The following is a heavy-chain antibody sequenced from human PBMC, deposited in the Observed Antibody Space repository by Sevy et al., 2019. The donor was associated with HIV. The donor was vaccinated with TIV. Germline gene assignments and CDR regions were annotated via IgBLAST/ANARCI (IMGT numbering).Heavy chain of an antibody. Sequence: ASVKVSCKASGGTFSSYAISWVRQAPGQGLEWMGGIIPNCGTANYAQKFQGRVTITADESTSKAYMELSSLRSEDTAVYYCARVIMITFGGVIVNGAFDIWGQGTMVTVSS. V-gene: IGHV1-69*13. D-gene: IGHD3-16*02. CDR3: ARVIMITFGGVIVNGAFDI. J-gene: IGHJ3*02. CDR1: GGTFSSYA. CDR2: IIPNCGTA.